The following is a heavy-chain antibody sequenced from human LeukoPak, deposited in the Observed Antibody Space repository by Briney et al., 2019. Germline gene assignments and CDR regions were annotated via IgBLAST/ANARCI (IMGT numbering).Heavy chain of an antibody. Sequence: SETLSLTCTVSGDSMTRGGYYWSWVRQHPGKGLEWIGFIYHSGTTFYNPSLEGRAAISVDTSQNQFSLKLTSVTAADTAVYFCSRGLDSRKLGYWGQGTLVTVSS. D-gene: IGHD3-22*01. CDR3: SRGLDSRKLGY. V-gene: IGHV4-31*03. CDR1: GDSMTRGGYY. CDR2: IYHSGTT. J-gene: IGHJ4*02.